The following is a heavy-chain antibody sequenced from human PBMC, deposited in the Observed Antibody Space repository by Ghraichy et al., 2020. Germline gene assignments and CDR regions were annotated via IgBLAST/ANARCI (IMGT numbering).Heavy chain of an antibody. Sequence: SETLSLTCAVYGGSFIDHNWSWIRQPPGKGLEWIGEIHQSENSNTNPSLKSRVSMSVDASKNQFSLRLTSVTAADAAVYYCARNTAGSGPYPYYFDYWGQGILVSVS. CDR3: ARNTAGSGPYPYYFDY. CDR2: IHQSENS. D-gene: IGHD3-10*01. CDR1: GGSFIDHN. V-gene: IGHV4-34*01. J-gene: IGHJ4*02.